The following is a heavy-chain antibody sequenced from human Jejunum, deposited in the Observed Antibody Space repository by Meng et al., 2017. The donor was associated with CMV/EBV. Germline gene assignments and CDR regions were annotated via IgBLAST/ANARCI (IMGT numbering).Heavy chain of an antibody. V-gene: IGHV2-5*02. CDR1: SLTASPVG. CDR2: IYWDDDK. D-gene: IGHD1-1*01. J-gene: IGHJ4*02. Sequence: SLTASPVGVGWIRQPTGKALEWLAFIYWDDDKRYNPSLKNRLTITKDAPRNQVVLTMTNMDPADTATYHCVHRKDYSGNWNGGSADFWCQGALVTVSS. CDR3: VHRKDYSGNWNGGSADF.